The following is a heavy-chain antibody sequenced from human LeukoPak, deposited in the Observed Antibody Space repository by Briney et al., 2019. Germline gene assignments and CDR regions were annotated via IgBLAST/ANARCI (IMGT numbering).Heavy chain of an antibody. Sequence: GRSLRLSCAASGFTFSSYGMHWVRQAPGKGLEWVAVISYDGSNKYYADSVKGRFTISRDNSKTTLYLQMNSLRAEDTAVYYCAKDHALPTYYYGSGSYSSGQVDYWGQGTLVTVSS. CDR3: AKDHALPTYYYGSGSYSSGQVDY. D-gene: IGHD3-10*01. CDR1: GFTFSSYG. CDR2: ISYDGSNK. J-gene: IGHJ4*02. V-gene: IGHV3-30*18.